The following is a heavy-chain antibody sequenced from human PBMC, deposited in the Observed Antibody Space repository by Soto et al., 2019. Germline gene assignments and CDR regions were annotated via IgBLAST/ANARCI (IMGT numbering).Heavy chain of an antibody. D-gene: IGHD4-17*01. CDR3: ARDLAYGGPFDN. CDR2: ISAYNGNT. Sequence: ASVKVSYKASGYTFTSYGISWVRQAPGQGLEWMGWISAYNGNTNYAQKLQGRVTMTTDTSTSTAYMELRSLRSDDTAVYYCARDLAYGGPFDNGGQETLVTASS. CDR1: GYTFTSYG. J-gene: IGHJ4*02. V-gene: IGHV1-18*01.